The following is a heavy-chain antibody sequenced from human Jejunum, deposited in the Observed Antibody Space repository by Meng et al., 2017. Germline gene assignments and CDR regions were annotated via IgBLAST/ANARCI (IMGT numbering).Heavy chain of an antibody. J-gene: IGHJ4*02. Sequence: QITLKECGPTLLKPTQTLTTSGVGVVWIRQPPGKALEFLAVIYWDDDKRYSPSLKTRLTITKDTSKNQVVLTMTNVDPVDTATYYCAHRLGPSRSEWDVGYFDYWGQGALVTVSS. CDR1: TSGVG. D-gene: IGHD1-26*01. CDR3: AHRLGPSRSEWDVGYFDY. CDR2: IYWDDDK. V-gene: IGHV2-5*02.